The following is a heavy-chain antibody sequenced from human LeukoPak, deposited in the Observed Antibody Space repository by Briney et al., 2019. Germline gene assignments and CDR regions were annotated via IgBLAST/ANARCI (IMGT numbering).Heavy chain of an antibody. J-gene: IGHJ4*02. CDR2: MYLSGTT. V-gene: IGHV4-4*02. CDR1: GGSISSINL. D-gene: IGHD6-19*01. Sequence: PSETLSLTCAVSGGSISSINLWSWVRQPPGKGLEWIGEMYLSGTTHYNPSLKSRVTISIDKSRNQLSLELSSVTAAGTAVYYCAGLEGRYSTGLYYYFDYWGQGILVTVSS. CDR3: AGLEGRYSTGLYYYFDY.